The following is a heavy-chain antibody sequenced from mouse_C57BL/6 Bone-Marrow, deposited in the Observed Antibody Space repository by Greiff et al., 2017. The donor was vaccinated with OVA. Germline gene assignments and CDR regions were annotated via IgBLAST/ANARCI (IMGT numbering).Heavy chain of an antibody. CDR2: ISNGGGST. CDR1: GFTFSDYY. V-gene: IGHV5-12*01. J-gene: IGHJ1*03. D-gene: IGHD1-1*01. Sequence: EVQGVESGGGLVQPGGSLKLSCAASGFTFSDYYMYWVRQTPEKRLEWVAYISNGGGSTYYPDTVKGRFTISRDNAKNTLYLQMSRLKSEDTAMYYCARPYYGSSPWYFDVWGTGTTVTVSS. CDR3: ARPYYGSSPWYFDV.